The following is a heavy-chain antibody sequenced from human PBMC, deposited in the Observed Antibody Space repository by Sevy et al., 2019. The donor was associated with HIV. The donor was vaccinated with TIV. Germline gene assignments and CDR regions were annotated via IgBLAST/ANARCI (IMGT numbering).Heavy chain of an antibody. J-gene: IGHJ5*02. CDR3: AKYSGCDICWYAQFDA. D-gene: IGHD2-2*01. V-gene: IGHV3-21*04. CDR2: ITKNGGYI. CDR1: GFSFSTNG. Sequence: GGSLRLSCAASGFSFSTNGMHWVRQAPGKGLEWVSAITKNGGYICYADSLKGRFTVSRDNSKNTLYLQMNSLRNEDTALYYCAKYSGCDICWYAQFDAWGQGTLVTVSS.